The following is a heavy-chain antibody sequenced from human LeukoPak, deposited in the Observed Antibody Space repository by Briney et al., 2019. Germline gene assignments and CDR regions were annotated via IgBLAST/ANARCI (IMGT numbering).Heavy chain of an antibody. D-gene: IGHD6-19*01. CDR2: ISSSSSYI. CDR3: ASPLGYSSGWLFDY. Sequence: KPGGSLRLSCAASGFTFSSYSMNWVRQDPGKGLEWVSSISSSSSYIYYADSVKGRFTISRDNAKNSLYLQMNSLRAEDTAVYYCASPLGYSSGWLFDYWGQGTLVTVSS. V-gene: IGHV3-21*01. CDR1: GFTFSSYS. J-gene: IGHJ4*02.